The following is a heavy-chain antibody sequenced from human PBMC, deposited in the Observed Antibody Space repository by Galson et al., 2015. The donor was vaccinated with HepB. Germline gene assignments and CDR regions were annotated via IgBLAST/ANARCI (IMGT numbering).Heavy chain of an antibody. D-gene: IGHD5-12*01. Sequence: SLRLSCAASGFTFSSYEMNWVRQAPGKGLEWVSYISSSGSTIYYADSVKGRFTISRDNAKNSLYLQMNSLRAEDTAVYYCARAAWGGRRLRLRGSRDYGMDVWGQGTTVTASS. V-gene: IGHV3-48*03. CDR1: GFTFSSYE. J-gene: IGHJ6*02. CDR3: ARAAWGGRRLRLRGSRDYGMDV. CDR2: ISSSGSTI.